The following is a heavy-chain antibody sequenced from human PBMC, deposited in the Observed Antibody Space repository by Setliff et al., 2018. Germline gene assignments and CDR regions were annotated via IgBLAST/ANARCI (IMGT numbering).Heavy chain of an antibody. CDR1: GFTVSSNY. Sequence: RLSCAASGFTVSSNYMSWVRQAPGKGLEWVSVIYSGGSTYYADSVKGRFTISRDNSKNTLYLQMNSLRAEDTAVYYCARATLQYSSSWYEYYYYYMDVWGKGTTVTVSS. CDR2: IYSGGST. D-gene: IGHD6-13*01. J-gene: IGHJ6*03. CDR3: ARATLQYSSSWYEYYYYYMDV. V-gene: IGHV3-66*02.